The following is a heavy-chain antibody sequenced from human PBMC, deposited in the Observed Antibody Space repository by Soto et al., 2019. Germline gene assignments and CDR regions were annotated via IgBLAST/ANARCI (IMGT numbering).Heavy chain of an antibody. CDR1: GFTFSNAW. D-gene: IGHD3-22*01. CDR2: IKSKTDGGTT. CDR3: LGDSSGYYPFDY. V-gene: IGHV3-15*07. Sequence: PGGSLRLSCAASGFTFSNAWMNWVRQAPGKGLEWVGRIKSKTDGGTTDYAAPVKGRFTISRDDSKNTLYLQMNSLKTEDTAVYYCLGDSSGYYPFDYWGQGTLVTSPQ. J-gene: IGHJ4*02.